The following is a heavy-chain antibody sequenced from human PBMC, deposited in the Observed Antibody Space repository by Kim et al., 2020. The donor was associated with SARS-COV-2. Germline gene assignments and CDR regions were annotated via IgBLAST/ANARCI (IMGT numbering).Heavy chain of an antibody. CDR3: ARHQIGRFENGFLTGSLTSGGPDY. Sequence: SETLSLTCTVSGVSINTGFYWWGWIRQSPEKGLEWIGSLYSSGTTYNNPSLNSRLSMSVDTSRNQLSLRLSSVTAADTAVYYCARHQIGRFENGFLTGSLTSGGPDYWGLGFLVTVSS. V-gene: IGHV4-39*01. D-gene: IGHD3-9*01. CDR2: LYSSGTT. J-gene: IGHJ4*02. CDR1: GVSINTGFYW.